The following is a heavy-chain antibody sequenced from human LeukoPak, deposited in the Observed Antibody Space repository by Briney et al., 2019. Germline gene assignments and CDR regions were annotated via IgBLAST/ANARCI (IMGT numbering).Heavy chain of an antibody. CDR3: AREGMVRGVIITWYYYVDV. CDR1: GFTFSSYS. V-gene: IGHV3-21*01. J-gene: IGHJ6*03. CDR2: ISSSSSYI. Sequence: GGSLRLSCAASGFTFSSYSMNWVRQAPGKGLEWVSSISSSSSYIYYADSVKGRFTISRDNSKNTLYLQMNSLRAEDTAVYYCAREGMVRGVIITWYYYVDVWGKGTTVTVSS. D-gene: IGHD3-10*01.